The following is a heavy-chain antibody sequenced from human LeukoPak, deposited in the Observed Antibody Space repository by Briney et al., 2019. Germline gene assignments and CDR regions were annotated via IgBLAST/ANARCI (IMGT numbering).Heavy chain of an antibody. CDR2: ISISSSYI. CDR1: GFTFSGYS. J-gene: IGHJ3*02. CDR3: ARGFRLGVVEGDAFDI. D-gene: IGHD3-3*01. Sequence: GGSLRLSCAASGFTFSGYSMNWVRQAPGKGLEWVSSISISSSYIYYTDSVKSRCIFTGDNGKNSLYLLISSMREDKTAEYFCARGFRLGVVEGDAFDIWGQGTMVSVSS. V-gene: IGHV3-21*01.